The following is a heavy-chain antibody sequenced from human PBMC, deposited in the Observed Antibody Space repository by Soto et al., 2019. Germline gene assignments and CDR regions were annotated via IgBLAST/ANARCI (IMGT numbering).Heavy chain of an antibody. CDR2: IKQDGSEK. J-gene: IGHJ6*03. V-gene: IGHV3-7*01. D-gene: IGHD2-2*01. CDR1: GFTFSSYW. Sequence: GGSLRLSCAASGFTFSSYWMSWVRQAPGKGLEWVANIKQDGSEKYYVDSVKGRFTISRDNAKNSLYLQMNSLRAEDTAVYYCARVGLVVPPSKYYYYYYYMDVWGKGTTVTVSS. CDR3: ARVGLVVPPSKYYYYYYYMDV.